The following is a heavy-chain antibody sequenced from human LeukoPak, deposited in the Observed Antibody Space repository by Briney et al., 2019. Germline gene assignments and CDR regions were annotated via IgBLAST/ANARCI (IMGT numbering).Heavy chain of an antibody. V-gene: IGHV4-39*01. CDR2: IYYSGST. D-gene: IGHD6-13*01. CDR1: GGSISSSSDY. CDR3: ARHDGPRVYSEFDP. Sequence: KPSETLSLTCTVSGGSISSSSDYWGWLRQPPGKGLEWIGSIYYSGSTYNNPSLKSRVTISVDTSKNQFSLKLSSVTAADTAVYYCARHDGPRVYSEFDPWGQGTLVTVSS. J-gene: IGHJ5*02.